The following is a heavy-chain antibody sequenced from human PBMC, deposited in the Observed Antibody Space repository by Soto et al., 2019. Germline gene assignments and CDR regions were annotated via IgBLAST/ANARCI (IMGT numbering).Heavy chain of an antibody. D-gene: IGHD2-2*01. CDR1: GYTFTSHG. CDR2: ISAYNGNT. V-gene: IGHV1-18*01. CDR3: ARDGGRYCSTSTRHPSVD. Sequence: ASVKVSCKASGYTFTSHGISWVRQAPGQGLEWMGWISAYNGNTNYAQKLQGRVTMTTDTSTSTAYMELRSLTSDDTAVYFCARDGGRYCSTSTRHPSVDWGQGTLVTVSS. J-gene: IGHJ1*01.